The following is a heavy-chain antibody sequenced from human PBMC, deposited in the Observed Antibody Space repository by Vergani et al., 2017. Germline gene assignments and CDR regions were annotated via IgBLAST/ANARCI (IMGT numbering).Heavy chain of an antibody. J-gene: IGHJ5*02. CDR3: ARGSTIVRFPKQRGWFDP. Sequence: QVQLQESGPGLVKPSETLSLTCTVSGGSISSYYWSWIRQPAGKGLEWIGRIYTSGSTNYNPSLKSRVTISVDTSKNQFSLTLSSVTAADTAVYYCARGSTIVRFPKQRGWFDPGGQGTLVTVSS. V-gene: IGHV4-4*07. CDR1: GGSISSYY. D-gene: IGHD2/OR15-2a*01. CDR2: IYTSGST.